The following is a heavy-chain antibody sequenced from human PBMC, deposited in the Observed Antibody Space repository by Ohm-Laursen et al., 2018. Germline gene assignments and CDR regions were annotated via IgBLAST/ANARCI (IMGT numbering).Heavy chain of an antibody. J-gene: IGHJ4*02. CDR1: GFTFSTHA. CDR3: ANDPPSSDWSFEY. Sequence: SLRLSCAASGFTFSTHAMHWVRQAPGKGLEWVAMIWSDGKTKFYVDSVKGRFTIPRDNSRHTLYLQMDSLTAEDTAVYYCANDPPSSDWSFEYWGQGALVTVSS. D-gene: IGHD6-19*01. CDR2: IWSDGKTK. V-gene: IGHV3-33*06.